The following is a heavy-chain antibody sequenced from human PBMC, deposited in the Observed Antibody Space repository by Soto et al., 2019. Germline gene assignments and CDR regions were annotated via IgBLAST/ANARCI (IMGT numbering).Heavy chain of an antibody. CDR3: ARDPRIAAAGYWYFDL. CDR1: GFTFSSYG. V-gene: IGHV3-33*01. CDR2: IWYDGSNK. D-gene: IGHD6-13*01. J-gene: IGHJ2*01. Sequence: GGFLRLSCAASGFTFSSYGMHWVRQAPGKGLEWVAVIWYDGSNKYYADSVKGRFTISRDNSKNTLYLQMNSLRAEDTAVYYCARDPRIAAAGYWYFDLWGRGTLVTVSS.